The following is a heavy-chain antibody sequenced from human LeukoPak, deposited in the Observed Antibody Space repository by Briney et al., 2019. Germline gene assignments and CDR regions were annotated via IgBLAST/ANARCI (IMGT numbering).Heavy chain of an antibody. J-gene: IGHJ5*02. D-gene: IGHD3-16*02. CDR3: ARATYDYVWGSYRYCRFDP. V-gene: IGHV4-30-2*01. CDR1: GGSISSGGYS. CDR2: IYHSGST. Sequence: SQTLSLTCAVSGGSISSGGYSWSWIRQPPGKGLEWIGYIYHSGSTYYNPSLKSRVTISVDRSKNQFSLKLSSVTAADTAVYYCARATYDYVWGSYRYCRFDPWGQGTLVTVSS.